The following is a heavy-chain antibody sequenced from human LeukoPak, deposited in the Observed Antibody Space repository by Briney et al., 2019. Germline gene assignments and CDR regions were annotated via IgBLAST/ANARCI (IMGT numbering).Heavy chain of an antibody. CDR1: RFTFSNYN. V-gene: IGHV3-33*06. D-gene: IGHD5-12*01. CDR2: IWHDGKSI. J-gene: IGHJ4*02. CDR3: AKNAMIYSGYDYGHYFDY. Sequence: GGSLRLSCAASRFTFSNYNMRWVRQAPGEGLEWVAVIWHDGKSIFYADSVKGRFTISRDNSKNTLYLDMNSLRAEDTAVYFCAKNAMIYSGYDYGHYFDYWGQGTLVTVSS.